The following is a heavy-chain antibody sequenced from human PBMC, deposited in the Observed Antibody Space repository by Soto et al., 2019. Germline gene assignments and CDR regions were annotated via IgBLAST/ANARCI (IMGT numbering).Heavy chain of an antibody. Sequence: GGSLRLSCAASGFTFSSYAMHWVRQAPGKGLEWVAVISYDGSNKYYADSVKGRFTISRDNSKNTLYLQMNSLRAEDTAVYYCAREDSSGWYGSVNWFDPWGQGTLVTVSS. V-gene: IGHV3-30-3*01. CDR2: ISYDGSNK. J-gene: IGHJ5*02. CDR1: GFTFSSYA. CDR3: AREDSSGWYGSVNWFDP. D-gene: IGHD6-19*01.